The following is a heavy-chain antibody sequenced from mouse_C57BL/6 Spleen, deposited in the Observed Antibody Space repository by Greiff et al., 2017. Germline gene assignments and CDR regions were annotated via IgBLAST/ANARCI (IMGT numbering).Heavy chain of an antibody. CDR1: GFTFSDYY. CDR3: ARSGKGWFAY. J-gene: IGHJ3*01. V-gene: IGHV5-12*01. Sequence: EVMLVESGGGLVQPGGSLKLSCAASGFTFSDYYMYWVRQTPEKRLEWVAYISNGGGSNYYPDTVKGRFTISRDNAKNTLYLQMSRLKSEDTAMYYCARSGKGWFAYWGQGTLVTVSA. D-gene: IGHD4-1*01. CDR2: ISNGGGSN.